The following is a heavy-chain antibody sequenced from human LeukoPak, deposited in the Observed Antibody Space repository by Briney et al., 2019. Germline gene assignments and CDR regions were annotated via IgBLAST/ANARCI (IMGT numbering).Heavy chain of an antibody. CDR2: ISSSGSTI. CDR1: GFTFSSYE. V-gene: IGHV3-48*03. CDR3: ARGGRAQLAVAGTHNIDY. J-gene: IGHJ4*02. Sequence: HPGGSLRLSCAASGFTFSSYEMNWVRQAPGKRQEGVSYISSSGSTIYYADSVKGRFTISRDNAKNSLYLQMNSLRAEDTAVYYCARGGRAQLAVAGTHNIDYWGQGTLVTVSS. D-gene: IGHD6-19*01.